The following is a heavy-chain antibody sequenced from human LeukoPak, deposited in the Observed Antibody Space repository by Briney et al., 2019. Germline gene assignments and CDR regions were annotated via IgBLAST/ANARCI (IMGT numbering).Heavy chain of an antibody. CDR3: ARADGAYCGGDCFPGQNAFDI. CDR2: ISSSSSYI. CDR1: GFTFSSYT. J-gene: IGHJ3*02. V-gene: IGHV3-21*01. Sequence: GGSLRLSCTASGFTFSSYTMNWVRQAPGKGLEWVSSISSSSSYIYYADSVKGRFTISRDNAKNSLYLQMNSLRAEDTAVYYCARADGAYCGGDCFPGQNAFDIWGQGTMVTVSS. D-gene: IGHD2-21*02.